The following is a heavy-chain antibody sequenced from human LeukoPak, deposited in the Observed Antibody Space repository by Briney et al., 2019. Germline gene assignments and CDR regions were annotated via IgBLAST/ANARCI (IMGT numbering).Heavy chain of an antibody. CDR2: IRSKANSYAT. CDR1: GFTFSAST. D-gene: IGHD5-18*01. CDR3: TTVDTTMV. V-gene: IGHV3-73*01. Sequence: GGSLTLSCAASGFTFSASTMHWVRQAAGKGLEWVGRIRSKANSYATAYAASVEGRFTISRDDSKNTAYLQMNSLETEDTAVYYCTTVDTTMVWGQGTLVTVSS. J-gene: IGHJ4*02.